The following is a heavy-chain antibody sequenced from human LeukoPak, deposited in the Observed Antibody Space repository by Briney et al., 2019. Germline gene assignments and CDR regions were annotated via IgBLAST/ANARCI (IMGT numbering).Heavy chain of an antibody. CDR1: GVSFSGYY. CDR3: ASGYCSSTSCRRPLYYYYYMDV. J-gene: IGHJ6*03. CDR2: INHSGST. D-gene: IGHD2-2*01. Sequence: SQTLSLTCAVYGVSFSGYYWSWIRQPPGKGLEWIGEINHSGSTNYNPSLKSRVTISVDTSKNQFSLKLSSVTAADTAVYYCASGYCSSTSCRRPLYYYYYMDVWGKGTTVTVSS. V-gene: IGHV4-34*01.